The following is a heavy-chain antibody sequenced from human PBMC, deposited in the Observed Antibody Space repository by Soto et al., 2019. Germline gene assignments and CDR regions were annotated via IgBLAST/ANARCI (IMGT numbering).Heavy chain of an antibody. D-gene: IGHD2-8*01. CDR2: IYHSGST. Sequence: SETLSLTCAVSGGSISSSNWSSWVRQPPGKGLEWIGEIYHSGSTNYNPSLKSRVTISVDKSKNQFSLKLSSVTAADTAVYYCASSGYCTNGVCYNFDYWGQGTLVTSPQ. CDR3: ASSGYCTNGVCYNFDY. V-gene: IGHV4-4*02. CDR1: GGSISSSNW. J-gene: IGHJ4*02.